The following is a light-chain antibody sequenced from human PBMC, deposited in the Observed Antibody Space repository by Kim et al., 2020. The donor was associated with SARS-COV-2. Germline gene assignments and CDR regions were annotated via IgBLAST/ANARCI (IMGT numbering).Light chain of an antibody. V-gene: IGLV3-1*01. Sequence: SYELTQPPSVSVSPGQTASITCSGDKLGDKYACWYQQKPGQSPVLVIYQDSKRRSGIPERFSGSNSGNTATLTISGTQAMDEADYYCQAWDSSTAVFGGGTQLTVL. CDR3: QAWDSSTAV. CDR1: KLGDKY. CDR2: QDS. J-gene: IGLJ3*02.